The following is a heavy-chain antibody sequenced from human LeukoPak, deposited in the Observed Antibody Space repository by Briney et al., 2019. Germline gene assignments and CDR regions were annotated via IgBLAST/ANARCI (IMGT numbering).Heavy chain of an antibody. Sequence: GGSLRLSCAASGFTFSSYSMNWVRQAPGKGLEWISYISTSASAVYYADSVKGRFTISRDNAKNSLYLQMNSLRAEDTAVYYCARVGGIAAAGTAPYFDYWGQGTLVTVSS. V-gene: IGHV3-48*04. CDR2: ISTSASAV. J-gene: IGHJ4*02. CDR1: GFTFSSYS. D-gene: IGHD6-13*01. CDR3: ARVGGIAAAGTAPYFDY.